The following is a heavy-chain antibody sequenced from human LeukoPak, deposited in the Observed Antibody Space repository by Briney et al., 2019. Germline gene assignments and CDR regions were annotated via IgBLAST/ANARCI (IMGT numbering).Heavy chain of an antibody. V-gene: IGHV1-24*01. CDR2: FDPEDGET. CDR1: GYTLTELS. Sequence: ASVKVSRKVSGYTLTELSMHWVRQAPGKGLEWMGGFDPEDGETIYAQKFQGRVTMTEDTSTDTAYMELSSLRSEDTAVYYCATVARYFDWLYYWGQGTLVTVSS. J-gene: IGHJ4*02. CDR3: ATVARYFDWLYY. D-gene: IGHD3-9*01.